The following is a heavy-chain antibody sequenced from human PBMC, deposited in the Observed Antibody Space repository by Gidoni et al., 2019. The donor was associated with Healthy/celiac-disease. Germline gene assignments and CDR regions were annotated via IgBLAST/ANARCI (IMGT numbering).Heavy chain of an antibody. D-gene: IGHD1-26*01. CDR2: IIPIFGPA. Sequence: QVQMVQSGAEVKKTGSSVKVSCKASGGTFSSYAISWVRQAPGQGLEWVGGIIPIFGPANYAQEFQGRVTITADKPPRTAYMELRRLRSADPAVYYCAREEEYSGSYDYWGQGTLVTVSS. CDR1: GGTFSSYA. J-gene: IGHJ4*02. CDR3: AREEEYSGSYDY. V-gene: IGHV1-69*06.